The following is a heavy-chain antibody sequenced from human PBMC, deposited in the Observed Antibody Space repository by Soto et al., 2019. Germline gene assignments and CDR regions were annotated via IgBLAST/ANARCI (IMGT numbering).Heavy chain of an antibody. CDR1: GYTFTGHY. V-gene: IGHV1-2*02. CDR2: IGPESGAT. D-gene: IGHD1-26*01. J-gene: IGHJ4*02. Sequence: ASVKVSCKASGYTFTGHYIHWVRQAPEQGPEWMGEIGPESGATRYAQKFQGRVTMTRDTSITTVYMELKNLSPDDTAVYYCGRGRSGQIVVFYWGQGTPVTSPQ. CDR3: GRGRSGQIVVFY.